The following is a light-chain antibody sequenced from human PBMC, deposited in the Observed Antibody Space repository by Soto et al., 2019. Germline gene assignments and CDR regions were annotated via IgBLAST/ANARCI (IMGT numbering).Light chain of an antibody. V-gene: IGLV2-11*01. Sequence: QSVLTQPRSVSGSPGQSVTISCTGTSSDVGGYDYVSWYQQHPGKAPKLMIYDVSKQPSGVPDRFSGSKSGNTASLTISGLQAEDEADYYCCSHAGDYSPYVFGTGTKLTVL. J-gene: IGLJ1*01. CDR3: CSHAGDYSPYV. CDR2: DVS. CDR1: SSDVGGYDY.